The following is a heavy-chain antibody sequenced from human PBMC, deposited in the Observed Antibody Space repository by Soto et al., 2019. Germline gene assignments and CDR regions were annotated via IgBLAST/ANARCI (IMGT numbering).Heavy chain of an antibody. CDR1: GFTFSDYY. Sequence: QVQLVESGGGLVKPGGSLRLSCAASGFTFSDYYMTWIRQAPGKGLEWVSHISSSGSTIFYADSVKGRFTIYRDNAKTSLHVQMHSLRAEDAYVYYYARDQRYCRSFSCYDDYHCYNMDVWSKGHTVNGSS. V-gene: IGHV3-11*04. CDR3: ARDQRYCRSFSCYDDYHCYNMDV. CDR2: ISSSGSTI. D-gene: IGHD2-2*01. J-gene: IGHJ6*03.